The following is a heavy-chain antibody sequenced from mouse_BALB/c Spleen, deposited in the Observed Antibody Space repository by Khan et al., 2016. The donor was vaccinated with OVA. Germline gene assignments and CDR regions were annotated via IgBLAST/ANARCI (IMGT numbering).Heavy chain of an antibody. D-gene: IGHD2-1*01. Sequence: VQLKESGPGLVKPSQSLSLTCTVTGYSITSDYAWNWIRQFPGNKLEWMGYISYSGSTSYNPSLKSRISITRDTSKNPFFLQLNSVTTEDTATSYGARRAYYGSWYFDVWGAGTTVTVSS. CDR1: GYSITSDYA. J-gene: IGHJ1*01. CDR3: ARRAYYGSWYFDV. CDR2: ISYSGST. V-gene: IGHV3-2*02.